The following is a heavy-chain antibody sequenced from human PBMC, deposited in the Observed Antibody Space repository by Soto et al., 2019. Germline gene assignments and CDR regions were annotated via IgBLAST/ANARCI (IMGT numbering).Heavy chain of an antibody. CDR3: MRQLGVDADNWLHP. CDR2: IYPGDSDT. CDR1: GYSFTSYL. J-gene: IGHJ5*02. Sequence: GESLKISCVGSGYSFTSYLICWVRQMPVKGLEWMGIIYPGDSDTRYSPSFHGQVTISADKSINTAYLQWSSLKASDTAMYYCMRQLGVDADNWLHPFGQGTLVTFSS. V-gene: IGHV5-51*01. D-gene: IGHD2-8*01.